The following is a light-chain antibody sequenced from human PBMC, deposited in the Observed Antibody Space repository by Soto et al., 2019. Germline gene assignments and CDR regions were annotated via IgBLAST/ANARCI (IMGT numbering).Light chain of an antibody. Sequence: ETVLTQSPGTLSLSPGERATLSCRASQSVSSNYIAWYQKKPGQAPRLLIYGASSRATGIPDRFSGSGSGTDFTLTISRLEPEDFAVYYCKQYGRLPFGGGTKVDIK. CDR3: KQYGRLP. CDR2: GAS. J-gene: IGKJ4*01. CDR1: QSVSSNY. V-gene: IGKV3-20*01.